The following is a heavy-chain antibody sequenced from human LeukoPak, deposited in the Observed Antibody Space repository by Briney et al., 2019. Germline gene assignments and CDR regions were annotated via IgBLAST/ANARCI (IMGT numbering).Heavy chain of an antibody. J-gene: IGHJ4*02. CDR3: ARDQWELLRPFDY. Sequence: SQTLSLTCAISGDSVSSNSAAWDWPMQSPSRGLEWLGRTYYRSKWYNDYAVSVKSRITINPDTSKNQFSLQLNSVTPEDTAVYYCARDQWELLRPFDYWGQGTLVTVSS. CDR1: GDSVSSNSAA. V-gene: IGHV6-1*01. D-gene: IGHD1-26*01. CDR2: TYYRSKWYN.